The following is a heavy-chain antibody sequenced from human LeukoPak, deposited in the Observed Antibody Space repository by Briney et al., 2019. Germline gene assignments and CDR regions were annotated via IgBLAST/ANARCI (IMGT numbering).Heavy chain of an antibody. V-gene: IGHV4-30-4*07. Sequence: SETLSLTCAVSGGSISSGGYSWSWIRQPPGKGLEWIGYIYYSENTYYNPSLKSRVTISVDTSKNQFSLKLSSVTAADTAVYYCARGSSHYDSSAKDFDYWGQGTLVTVSS. CDR3: ARGSSHYDSSAKDFDY. D-gene: IGHD3-22*01. CDR2: IYYSENT. J-gene: IGHJ4*02. CDR1: GGSISSGGYS.